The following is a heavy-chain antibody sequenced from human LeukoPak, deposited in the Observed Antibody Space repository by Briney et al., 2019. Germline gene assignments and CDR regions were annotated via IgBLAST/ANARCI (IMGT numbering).Heavy chain of an antibody. Sequence: VASVKVSCKASAYTFTSYGISWVRQDPGQGLEWMGWISAYNGNTKYAQKLQGRVTMTTDTSTSTAYMELRSLRFDDTAVYYCARGGSDGSGSYYNALTPFDYWGQGTLVTVSS. CDR3: ARGGSDGSGSYYNALTPFDY. V-gene: IGHV1-18*01. CDR2: ISAYNGNT. CDR1: AYTFTSYG. D-gene: IGHD3-10*01. J-gene: IGHJ4*02.